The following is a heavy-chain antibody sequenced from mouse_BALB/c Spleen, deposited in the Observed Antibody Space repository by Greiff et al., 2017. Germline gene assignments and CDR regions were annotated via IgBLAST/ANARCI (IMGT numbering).Heavy chain of an antibody. V-gene: IGHV2-2*02. D-gene: IGHD2-14*01. CDR3: ARGRYENAMDY. J-gene: IGHJ4*01. Sequence: VQLQQSGPGLVQPSQSLSITCTVSGFSLTSYGVHWVRQSPGKGLEWLGVIWSGGSTDYNAAFISRLSISKDNSKSQVFFKMNSLQANDTAIYYCARGRYENAMDYWGQGTSVTVSS. CDR2: IWSGGST. CDR1: GFSLTSYG.